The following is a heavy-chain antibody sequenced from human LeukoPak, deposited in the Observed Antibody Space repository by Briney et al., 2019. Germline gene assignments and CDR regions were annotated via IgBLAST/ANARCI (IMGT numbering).Heavy chain of an antibody. CDR1: GGSISSYY. CDR2: IYYSGST. CDR3: ARDNLYHSGSGSGRYYYYGIDF. D-gene: IGHD3-10*01. V-gene: IGHV4-59*01. J-gene: IGHJ6*02. Sequence: PSETLSLTCTVSGGSISSYYWSWIRQPPGKGLEWIGYIYYSGSTNYNPSLKSRVTISVDTSKNQFSLKVSSLTAADTAVYYCARDNLYHSGSGSGRYYYYGIDFWGQGTTVTVSS.